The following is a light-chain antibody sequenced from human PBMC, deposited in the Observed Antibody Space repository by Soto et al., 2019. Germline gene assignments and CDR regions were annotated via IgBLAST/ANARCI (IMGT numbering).Light chain of an antibody. CDR1: SNDIGPYKF. Sequence: QSVLTQPASVSGSPGQSITISCVGTSNDIGPYKFVSWYQQHPGKAPKLMIYDVINRPSGVSDRFSGSKSGNTASLTIAWLQADDEADYFCSSYTGSSTVVFGGGTKLTVL. CDR2: DVI. CDR3: SSYTGSSTVV. J-gene: IGLJ2*01. V-gene: IGLV2-14*01.